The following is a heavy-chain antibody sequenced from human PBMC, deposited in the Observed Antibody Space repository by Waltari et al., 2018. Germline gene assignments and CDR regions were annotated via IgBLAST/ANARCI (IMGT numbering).Heavy chain of an antibody. J-gene: IGHJ6*02. CDR3: SRVSASGDGMDV. V-gene: IGHV3-49*03. Sequence: EVQLVESRGGLVQPGRSLRLSCTTSGFTFGAHALSWFRQAPGKGLEWVGFIRSKIYGGTADYAASVKGRFTVSRDDSKSIAYLQMDSLKTEDTAVYYCSRVSASGDGMDVWGQGTTVTVSS. D-gene: IGHD3-16*01. CDR2: IRSKIYGGTA. CDR1: GFTFGAHA.